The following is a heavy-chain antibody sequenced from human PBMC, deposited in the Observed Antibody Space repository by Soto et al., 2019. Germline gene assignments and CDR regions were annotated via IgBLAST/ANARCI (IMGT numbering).Heavy chain of an antibody. V-gene: IGHV3-33*01. CDR3: ARETTYVDYYYGMDV. D-gene: IGHD3-16*01. Sequence: PGGSLRLSCAASGFTFSSYGMHWVRQAPGKGLEWVAVIWYDGSNKYYADSVKGRFTISRDNSKNTLYLQMNSLRAEDTAVYYCARETTYVDYYYGMDVCGQGTTVTVSS. CDR1: GFTFSSYG. CDR2: IWYDGSNK. J-gene: IGHJ6*02.